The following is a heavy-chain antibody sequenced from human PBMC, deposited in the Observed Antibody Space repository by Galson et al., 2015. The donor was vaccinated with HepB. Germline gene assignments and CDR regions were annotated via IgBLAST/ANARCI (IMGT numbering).Heavy chain of an antibody. CDR2: IHYSGSS. D-gene: IGHD5-18*01. CDR1: GGSISRYY. CDR3: ARGTYNYGLHYFDY. V-gene: IGHV4-59*01. Sequence: SETLSLTCTVSGGSISRYYWSWIRQPPGKGLEWIGYIHYSGSSNYSPSLKSRVTISVDTSKSQFSLRLSSVTAADTAVYYCARGTYNYGLHYFDYWSQGTLVTVSS. J-gene: IGHJ4*02.